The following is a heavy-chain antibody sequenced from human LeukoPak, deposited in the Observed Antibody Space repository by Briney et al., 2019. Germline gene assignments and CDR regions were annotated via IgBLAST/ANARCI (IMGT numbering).Heavy chain of an antibody. CDR1: GGTFSSYA. CDR3: ARVGALGAFDI. Sequence: GASVKVSCKASGGTFSSYAISWVRQAPGQGLEWMGGIIPIFNTANYAQKFQGKVTITADVSTSTAYMELSSLRSDDTAVYYCARVGALGAFDIWGQGTMVTVSS. J-gene: IGHJ3*02. CDR2: IIPIFNTA. D-gene: IGHD3-16*01. V-gene: IGHV1-69*13.